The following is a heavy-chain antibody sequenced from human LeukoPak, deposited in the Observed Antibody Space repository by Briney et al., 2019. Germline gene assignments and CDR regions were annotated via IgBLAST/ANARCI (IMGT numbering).Heavy chain of an antibody. J-gene: IGHJ4*02. V-gene: IGHV3-30*18. CDR1: GFTFSTYG. D-gene: IGHD2-21*01. Sequence: GRSLRLSCAASGFTFSTYGMHWVRQAPGKGLEWVAVISYDGSNKYYADSVKGRFTISRDNSKNSLYLQMDSLRAEDTAVYYCAKDFLIDPLWGQGTLVTVSS. CDR3: AKDFLIDPL. CDR2: ISYDGSNK.